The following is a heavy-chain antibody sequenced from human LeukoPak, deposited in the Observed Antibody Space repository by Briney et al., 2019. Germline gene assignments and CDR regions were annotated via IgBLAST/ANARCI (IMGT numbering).Heavy chain of an antibody. CDR2: ISSSGSDI. J-gene: IGHJ4*02. CDR1: GFTFSNYE. D-gene: IGHD4-17*01. V-gene: IGHV3-48*03. Sequence: PGGSLRLSCAASGFTFSNYEMHWVRQAPGKGLEWVSYISSSGSDIYYADSVKGRFTISRDNAKNSLYLQMNSLRAEDTAVYYCARERQYGDYPDWGQGTLVTVSS. CDR3: ARERQYGDYPD.